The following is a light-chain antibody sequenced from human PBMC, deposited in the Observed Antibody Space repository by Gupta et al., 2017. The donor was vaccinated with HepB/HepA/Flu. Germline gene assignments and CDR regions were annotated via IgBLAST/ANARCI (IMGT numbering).Light chain of an antibody. CDR2: ASS. CDR3: QQANSFPLT. J-gene: IGKJ3*01. CDR1: QTISQ. Sequence: DIQMTTSPSSVSASVGDRVTITCRASQTISQLAWYQQKPGKAPKLLIYASSSLQSGVPLRFSGSGSGTDFTLTISSLQPEDFATYYCQQANSFPLTFGPGIKVDIK. V-gene: IGKV1-12*01.